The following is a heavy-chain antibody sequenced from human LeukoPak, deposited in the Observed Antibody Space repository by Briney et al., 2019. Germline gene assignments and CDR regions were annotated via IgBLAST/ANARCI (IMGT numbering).Heavy chain of an antibody. V-gene: IGHV1-18*01. CDR3: ARCGIIVGGVARPFGACFDY. J-gene: IGHJ4*02. CDR1: GYTFTSYG. Sequence: GASVKVSCKASGYTFTSYGISWVRQAPGQGLEWMGWISGYNGHTNYAQNLQGRVTMTTDTSTSTAYMELRSLRSYDTAVYYCARCGIIVGGVARPFGACFDYWGQGTLVTVSS. CDR2: ISGYNGHT. D-gene: IGHD6-6*01.